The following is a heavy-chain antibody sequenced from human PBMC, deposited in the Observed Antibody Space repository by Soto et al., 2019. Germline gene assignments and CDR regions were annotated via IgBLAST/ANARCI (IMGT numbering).Heavy chain of an antibody. CDR3: ARSSSGDYVIGYCDY. Sequence: GGSLRLSCAGSGFNFNSYWMGWVRQAPGRSPEWVANIKGDGSEISFLDSLEGRFTISRDNSKYTLYLQMNSLRAEDTAIYYCARSSSGDYVIGYCDYWGQGTLVTVSS. D-gene: IGHD3-16*01. CDR1: GFNFNSYW. CDR2: IKGDGSEI. V-gene: IGHV3-7*05. J-gene: IGHJ4*02.